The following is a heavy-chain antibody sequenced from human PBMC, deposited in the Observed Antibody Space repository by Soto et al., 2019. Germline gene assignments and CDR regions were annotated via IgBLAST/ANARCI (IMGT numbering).Heavy chain of an antibody. J-gene: IGHJ6*02. D-gene: IGHD2-2*01. CDR3: ARGDCSSTSCLMDV. CDR1: GDSVSSNSAA. V-gene: IGHV6-1*01. CDR2: TYYRSKWYN. Sequence: SQTLSLTCAISGDSVSSNSAAWNWIRQSPSRGLEWLGRTYYRSKWYNDYAVSVKSRITINPDTSKNQFSLQLNSVTPEDTAVYYGARGDCSSTSCLMDVWGQGTTVTVSS.